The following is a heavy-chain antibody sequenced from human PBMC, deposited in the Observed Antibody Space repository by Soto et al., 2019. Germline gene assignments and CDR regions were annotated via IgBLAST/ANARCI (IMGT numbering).Heavy chain of an antibody. Sequence: QVHLVQSGAEVKKPGASVRVSCQASGYTFTSFPMHWVRQAPGQRLVWMGWVNPANGDTGYSQKFQGRVTITRDTSASTASMELSSLTSEDTAIYFCARKDYYGSGSYHFDSWGQGTLVIVSS. D-gene: IGHD3-10*01. V-gene: IGHV1-3*01. CDR2: VNPANGDT. CDR1: GYTFTSFP. J-gene: IGHJ4*02. CDR3: ARKDYYGSGSYHFDS.